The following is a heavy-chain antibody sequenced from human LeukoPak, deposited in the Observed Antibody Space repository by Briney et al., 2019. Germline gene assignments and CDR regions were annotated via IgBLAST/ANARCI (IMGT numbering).Heavy chain of an antibody. J-gene: IGHJ4*02. Sequence: GGSLRLSCVGSGFTFSRYWLNWVRQAPGKGLEWVANMNQDGSEIYYLDSVKGRFTISRDNSKITLYLQMNSLRAEDTAVYYCAKSYNGYESKPDYWGQGTLVTVSS. CDR1: GFTFSRYW. V-gene: IGHV3-7*03. CDR2: MNQDGSEI. CDR3: AKSYNGYESKPDY. D-gene: IGHD5-12*01.